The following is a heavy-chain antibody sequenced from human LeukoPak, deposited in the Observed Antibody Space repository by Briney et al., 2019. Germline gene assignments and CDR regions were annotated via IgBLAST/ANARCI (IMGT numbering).Heavy chain of an antibody. Sequence: SETLSLTCTVSGYSISSGYYWGWIRQPPGKGLEWIGYIYHSGSTYYNPSLKSRVTISVDTSKNQFSLKLSSVTAADTAVYYCAKSSWSLFDPWGQGTLVTASS. D-gene: IGHD3-10*01. V-gene: IGHV4-38-2*02. J-gene: IGHJ5*02. CDR1: GYSISSGYY. CDR3: AKSSWSLFDP. CDR2: IYHSGST.